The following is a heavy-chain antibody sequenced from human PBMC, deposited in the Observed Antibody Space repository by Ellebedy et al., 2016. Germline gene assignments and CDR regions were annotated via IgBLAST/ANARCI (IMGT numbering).Heavy chain of an antibody. CDR3: ARGLTVRPDF. CDR1: GYTFTSYA. D-gene: IGHD4-17*01. Sequence: ASVKVSCKAFGYTFTSYAIHWVRQAPGQRLEWMGWINVGNGDTKYSQNFQGRVTITRDTSASTAYMELSGLRSEDTAVYYCARGLTVRPDFWGQGTLVTVSS. J-gene: IGHJ4*02. CDR2: INVGNGDT. V-gene: IGHV1-3*01.